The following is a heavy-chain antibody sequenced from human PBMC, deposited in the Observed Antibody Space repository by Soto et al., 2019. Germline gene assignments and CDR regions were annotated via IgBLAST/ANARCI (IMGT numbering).Heavy chain of an antibody. J-gene: IGHJ4*02. Sequence: QVQLQESGPGLVKPSETLSLTCTVSGGSISSYYWSWIRQPPGKGLEWIGYIYYSGSTNYSPSLKSRVTISVDTSKNQFSLKLSSVTAADTAVYYCARRWGPTFDFWGQGTLVTVSS. CDR3: ARRWGPTFDF. CDR2: IYYSGST. V-gene: IGHV4-59*01. D-gene: IGHD1-26*01. CDR1: GGSISSYY.